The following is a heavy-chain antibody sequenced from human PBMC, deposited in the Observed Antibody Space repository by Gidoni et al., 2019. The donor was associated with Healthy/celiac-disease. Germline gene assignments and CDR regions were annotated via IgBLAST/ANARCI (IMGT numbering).Heavy chain of an antibody. V-gene: IGHV3-33*01. CDR3: ARGPPKYGMDV. J-gene: IGHJ6*02. CDR2: IWYDGSNK. Sequence: LEWVAVIWYDGSNKYYADSVKGRFTISRDNSKNTLYLQMNSLRAEDTAVYYCARGPPKYGMDVWGQGTTVTVSS.